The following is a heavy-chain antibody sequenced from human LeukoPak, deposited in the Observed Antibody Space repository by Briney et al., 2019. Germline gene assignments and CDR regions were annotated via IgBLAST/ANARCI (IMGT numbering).Heavy chain of an antibody. Sequence: PSQTLSLTCAVSAGSISSGGYSWSWIRQPPGKGLEWIGEINHSGSTNYNPSLKSRVTISVDTSKNQFSLKLSSVTAADTAVYYCARTAFCSSTSCSSDAFDIWGQGTMVTVSS. CDR1: AGSISSGGYS. V-gene: IGHV4-30-2*01. CDR3: ARTAFCSSTSCSSDAFDI. CDR2: INHSGST. D-gene: IGHD2-2*01. J-gene: IGHJ3*02.